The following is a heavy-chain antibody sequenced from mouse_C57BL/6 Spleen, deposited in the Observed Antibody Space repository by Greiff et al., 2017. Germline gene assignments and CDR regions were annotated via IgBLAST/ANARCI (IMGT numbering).Heavy chain of an antibody. CDR3: ARYGSSPYYYAMDD. CDR1: GYAFSSSW. D-gene: IGHD1-1*01. Sequence: QVQLQQSGPELVKPGASVKISCKASGYAFSSSWMNWVKQRPGKGLEWIGRIYPGDGDTNYNGKFKGKATLTADKSSSTAYMQLSSLTSEDSAVYFCARYGSSPYYYAMDDWGQGTSVTVAS. CDR2: IYPGDGDT. V-gene: IGHV1-82*01. J-gene: IGHJ4*01.